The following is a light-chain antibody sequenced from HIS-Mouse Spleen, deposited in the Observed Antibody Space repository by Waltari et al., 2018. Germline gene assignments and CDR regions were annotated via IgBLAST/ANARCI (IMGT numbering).Light chain of an antibody. CDR2: YYS. J-gene: IGLJ2*01. Sequence: SYKLTQPPSVSVSPGQTARITCSGDALPKKFASWYQQKPGQAPVLVIYYYSKRPSGIPVRFSGSSSVTMATLTSSGGQVEDEAVYSCYSTDSSGNHRVFGGGTKLTVL. CDR1: ALPKKF. V-gene: IGLV3-10*01. CDR3: YSTDSSGNHRV.